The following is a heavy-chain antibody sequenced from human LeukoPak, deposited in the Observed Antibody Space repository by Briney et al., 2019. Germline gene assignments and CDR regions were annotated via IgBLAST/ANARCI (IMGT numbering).Heavy chain of an antibody. D-gene: IGHD3-22*01. CDR3: AKESDGYYFTTSDY. Sequence: GGSLRLSCTASGFTFSSYAMSWVRQAPGKGLEWVSAISGSGGSTYYADSVKGRFTISRDNSKNTLYLQMNSLRAEDTAVYYCAKESDGYYFTTSDYWGQGTLVTVSS. V-gene: IGHV3-23*01. CDR2: ISGSGGST. J-gene: IGHJ4*02. CDR1: GFTFSSYA.